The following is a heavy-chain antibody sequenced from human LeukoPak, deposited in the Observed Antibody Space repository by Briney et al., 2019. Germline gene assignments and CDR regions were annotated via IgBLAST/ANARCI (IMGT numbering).Heavy chain of an antibody. V-gene: IGHV4-39*01. D-gene: IGHD3-10*01. J-gene: IGHJ4*02. CDR3: ARHDLSMVRGVPYYFDY. CDR2: IYFSGST. Sequence: PSETLSLTCTVSGGSISSSSYYWGWLRQPPGKGLEWIGSIYFSGSTYYNPSLKSRVTISVDTSKNQFSLKLSSVTAADTAVYYCARHDLSMVRGVPYYFDYWGQGTLVTVSS. CDR1: GGSISSSSYY.